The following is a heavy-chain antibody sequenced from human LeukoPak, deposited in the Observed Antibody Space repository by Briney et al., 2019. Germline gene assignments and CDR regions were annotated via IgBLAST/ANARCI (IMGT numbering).Heavy chain of an antibody. CDR3: ARGGAARLHFQN. D-gene: IGHD6-6*01. Sequence: KTSETLSLTCTVSGDSISSSYWSWIRQPPGKGLEWIGYIYHSGSTNYNPSLQSRVTISVDTSKNQFSLNLNSVTAADTAVYYCARGGAARLHFQNWGQGTLVTVSS. V-gene: IGHV4-59*01. CDR2: IYHSGST. J-gene: IGHJ1*01. CDR1: GDSISSSY.